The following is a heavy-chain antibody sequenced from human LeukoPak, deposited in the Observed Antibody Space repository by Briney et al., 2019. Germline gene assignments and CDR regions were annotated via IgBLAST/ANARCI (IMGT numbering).Heavy chain of an antibody. D-gene: IGHD1-26*01. Sequence: EASVKVSCKASGGTFSSYAISWVRQAPGQGLEWMGGIIPIFGTANYAQKFQGRVTITADESTSTAYMELSSLRSEDTAVYYCARPQRISVGASHYWGQGTLVTVSS. CDR1: GGTFSSYA. J-gene: IGHJ4*02. V-gene: IGHV1-69*13. CDR2: IIPIFGTA. CDR3: ARPQRISVGASHY.